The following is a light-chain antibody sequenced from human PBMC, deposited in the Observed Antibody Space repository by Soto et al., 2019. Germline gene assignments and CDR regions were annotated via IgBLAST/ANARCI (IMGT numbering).Light chain of an antibody. J-gene: IGLJ1*01. Sequence: QSALTQPASVSGSPGQSGTISCAGTSSDGGGYNFVSWYQQHPGKAPQLMISDVSSRPSGVSNRFSGSKSGNKASLTISGLQAEDEADYYCSSYTSSYTYVFGTWTKGTVL. V-gene: IGLV2-14*03. CDR1: SSDGGGYNF. CDR2: DVS. CDR3: SSYTSSYTYV.